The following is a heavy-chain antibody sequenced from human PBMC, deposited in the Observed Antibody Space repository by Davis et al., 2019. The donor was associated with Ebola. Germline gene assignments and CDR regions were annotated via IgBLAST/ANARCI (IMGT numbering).Heavy chain of an antibody. V-gene: IGHV1-69-2*01. CDR2: VDPKGGKT. CDR3: ATLDMLTAYVSYAMDV. J-gene: IGHJ6*02. CDR1: VYSFSDYY. D-gene: IGHD3-9*01. Sequence: ASVTVSCKGSVYSFSDYYMHWVQGAPGKGLEWVGLVDPKGGKTVYAEKFQDRVTITADKSTDTVYMELRSLRYEDTAVYYCATLDMLTAYVSYAMDVWGQGTTVTVS.